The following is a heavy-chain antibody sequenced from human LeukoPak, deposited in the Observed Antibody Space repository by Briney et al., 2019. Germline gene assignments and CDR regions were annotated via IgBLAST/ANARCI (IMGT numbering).Heavy chain of an antibody. D-gene: IGHD3-22*01. Sequence: GGSLRLSCAVSGFTFSSYWMHWVRQAPGKGLVWVSRIKTDGSRTSYADSVKGRFTISRDNAKNTLYLQMNSLRAEDTAVYYCARDRDSSGLRDFDLWGRGTLVTVSA. CDR2: IKTDGSRT. CDR1: GFTFSSYW. CDR3: ARDRDSSGLRDFDL. J-gene: IGHJ2*01. V-gene: IGHV3-74*01.